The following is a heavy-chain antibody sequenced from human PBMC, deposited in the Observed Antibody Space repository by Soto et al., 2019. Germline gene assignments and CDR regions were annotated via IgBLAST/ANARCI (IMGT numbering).Heavy chain of an antibody. CDR1: GFTFNNYG. CDR2: ISYDGSDK. CDR3: AKDLYSGYDFFFDY. D-gene: IGHD5-12*01. V-gene: IGHV3-30*18. J-gene: IGHJ4*02. Sequence: GGSLRLSCAASGFTFNNYGMHWVRQAPGKGLEWVAIISYDGSDKSYADSVKGRFTISRDNSKNTLYLQMNSLRPEDTAVYYCAKDLYSGYDFFFDYWGPGTLVTVSS.